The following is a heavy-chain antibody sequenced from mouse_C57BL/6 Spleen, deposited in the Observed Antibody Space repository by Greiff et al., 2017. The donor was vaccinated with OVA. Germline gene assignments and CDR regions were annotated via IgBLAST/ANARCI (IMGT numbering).Heavy chain of an antibody. D-gene: IGHD2-4*01. CDR3: VSDYYDYSWFAY. CDR2: IRSKSNNYAT. V-gene: IGHV10-1*01. J-gene: IGHJ3*01. Sequence: EVKLVESGGGLVQPKGSLKLSCAASGFSFNTYAMNWVRQAPGKGLEWVARIRSKSNNYATYYADSVKDRFTISRDDSESMLYLQMNNLKTEDTAMYYCVSDYYDYSWFAYWGQGTLVTVSA. CDR1: GFSFNTYA.